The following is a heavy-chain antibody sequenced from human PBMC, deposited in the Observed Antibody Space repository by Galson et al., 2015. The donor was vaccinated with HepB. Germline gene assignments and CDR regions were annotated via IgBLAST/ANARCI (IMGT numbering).Heavy chain of an antibody. J-gene: IGHJ4*02. V-gene: IGHV3-48*02. CDR2: ISSSSSTI. CDR3: ARGGGYYDSSGYSSDY. CDR1: GFTFSSYS. D-gene: IGHD3-22*01. Sequence: SLRLSCAASGFTFSSYSMNWVRQAPGKGLEWVSYISSSSSTIYYADSVKGRFTISRDNAKNSLYLQMNSLRDEDTAVYYCARGGGYYDSSGYSSDYWGQGTLVTVSS.